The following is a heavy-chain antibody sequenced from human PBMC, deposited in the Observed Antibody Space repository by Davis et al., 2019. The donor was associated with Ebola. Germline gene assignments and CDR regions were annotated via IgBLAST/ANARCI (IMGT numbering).Heavy chain of an antibody. Sequence: MPSETLSLTCTVPGGSVSSGSYYWSWIRQPPGKGLEWIGYIYYSGSTNYNPSLKSRVTISVDTSKNQFSLKLSSVTAADTAVYYCASTMTTVTLDVWGQGTTVTVSS. CDR1: GGSVSSGSYY. D-gene: IGHD4-17*01. J-gene: IGHJ6*02. CDR2: IYYSGST. CDR3: ASTMTTVTLDV. V-gene: IGHV4-61*01.